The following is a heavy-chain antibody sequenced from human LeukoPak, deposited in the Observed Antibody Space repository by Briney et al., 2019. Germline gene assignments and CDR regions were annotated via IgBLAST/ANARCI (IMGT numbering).Heavy chain of an antibody. J-gene: IGHJ4*02. CDR3: ARDGLGCSSTSCYYTPIDY. D-gene: IGHD2-2*01. CDR2: ISSSSSYI. CDR1: GFTFRTYL. V-gene: IGHV3-21*01. Sequence: GGSLRLSCAASGFTFRTYLMSWVRQAPGKGLEWVSSISSSSSYIYYADSVKGRFTISRDNAKNSLYLQMNSLRAEDTAVYYCARDGLGCSSTSCYYTPIDYWGQGTLVTVSS.